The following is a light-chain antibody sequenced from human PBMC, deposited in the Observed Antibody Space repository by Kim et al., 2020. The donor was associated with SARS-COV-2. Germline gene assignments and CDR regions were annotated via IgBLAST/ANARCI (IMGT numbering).Light chain of an antibody. CDR2: TAN. V-gene: IGKV1-39*01. CDR3: QQSYRSPTT. Sequence: DIQMTQSPSSLSASVGDTVNISCRASQSISYYLSWYQFGPPGSAPNHLLYTANALFAETPSRFAGRGSGTDFTLQITNLQPDDFATYFCQQSYRSPTTFGQGTRLEIK. J-gene: IGKJ5*01. CDR1: QSISYY.